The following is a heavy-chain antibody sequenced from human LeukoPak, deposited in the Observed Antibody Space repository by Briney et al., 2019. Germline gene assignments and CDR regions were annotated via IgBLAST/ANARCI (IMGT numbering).Heavy chain of an antibody. CDR2: ISYDGSDK. CDR1: GFTFSRYA. J-gene: IGHJ5*02. D-gene: IGHD4-17*01. CDR3: AKGARGDTVTSIVGLNWFDP. V-gene: IGHV3-30-3*01. Sequence: GGSLRLSCAASGFTFSRYALHWVRQAPGKGLEWVAIISYDGSDKEYADTVKGRFSISRDNSKNTLYLQMNSLRADDTAVYYCAKGARGDTVTSIVGLNWFDPWGQGTLVTVSS.